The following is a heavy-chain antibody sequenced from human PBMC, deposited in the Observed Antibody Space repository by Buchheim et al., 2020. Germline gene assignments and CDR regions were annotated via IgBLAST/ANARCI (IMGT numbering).Heavy chain of an antibody. V-gene: IGHV4-39*01. D-gene: IGHD3-3*01. CDR2: FYYSGST. CDR1: GGSISSSSYY. Sequence: QLQLQESGPGLVKPSETLSLTCTVSGGSISSSSYYWGWIRQPPGKGLEWIGSFYYSGSTYYNPSLKSRVTISVDTSKNQFSLKLSSVTAADTAVYYCARHWADYDFWSGYYWFDYWGQGTL. J-gene: IGHJ4*02. CDR3: ARHWADYDFWSGYYWFDY.